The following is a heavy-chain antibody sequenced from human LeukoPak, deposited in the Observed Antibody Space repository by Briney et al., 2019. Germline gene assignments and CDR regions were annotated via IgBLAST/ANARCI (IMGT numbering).Heavy chain of an antibody. CDR2: FDPEDGET. D-gene: IGHD5-18*01. Sequence: ASVKVSCKVSGYTLTELSMDWVRQAPGKGHEWVGGFDPEDGETIYAQKFQGRVTMTEDTSTHTAYMELSSLRSGDTAVYYCATPDTAMVTGLFYYWGQGTLVTVSP. CDR3: ATPDTAMVTGLFYY. J-gene: IGHJ4*02. CDR1: GYTLTELS. V-gene: IGHV1-24*01.